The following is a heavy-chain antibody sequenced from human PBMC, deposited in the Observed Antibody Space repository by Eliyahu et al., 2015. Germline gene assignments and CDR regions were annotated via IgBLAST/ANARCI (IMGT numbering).Heavy chain of an antibody. CDR1: GFTXSXYD. V-gene: IGHV3-13*01. CDR2: IGTAGDT. CDR3: ARSRPELLPDY. J-gene: IGHJ4*02. Sequence: EVQLVESGGGLVQPGGSXXLSXXASGFTXSXYDMPWVRQATGKGLEWVSAIGTAGDTYYPGSVKGRFTISRENAKNSLYLQMNSLRAGDTAVYYCARSRPELLPDYWGQGTLVTVSS. D-gene: IGHD2-15*01.